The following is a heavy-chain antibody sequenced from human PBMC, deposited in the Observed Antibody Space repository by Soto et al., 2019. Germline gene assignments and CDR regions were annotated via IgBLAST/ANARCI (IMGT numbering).Heavy chain of an antibody. CDR1: GGTFSSFT. J-gene: IGHJ6*02. D-gene: IGHD1-26*01. V-gene: IGHV1-69*01. CDR2: IIPIYGTA. CDR3: AKDPRADWESYYYYAMDV. Sequence: QVQLVQSGAEVKKPGSSVKVSCKASGGTFSSFTISWVRQAPGQGLEWMGGIIPIYGTANYAQEFEGRVTIPADASTRTAYTELSSLRSEDTAVYYCAKDPRADWESYYYYAMDVWGQGTTVTVSS.